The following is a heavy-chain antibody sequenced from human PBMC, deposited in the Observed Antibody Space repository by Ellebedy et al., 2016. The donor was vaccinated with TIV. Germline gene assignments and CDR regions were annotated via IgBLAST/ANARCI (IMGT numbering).Heavy chain of an antibody. D-gene: IGHD4-23*01. V-gene: IGHV4-59*01. CDR2: IYYIGIT. J-gene: IGHJ4*02. CDR1: GGSISTFY. CDR3: AAYYGGRFDY. Sequence: MPSETLSLTCNVSGGSISTFYWSWIRQPPGKGLEFIGYIYYIGITNYKPSLESRVAISIDTSENQFSLRLSSVTAADTAVYYCAAYYGGRFDYWGQGTLVTVSS.